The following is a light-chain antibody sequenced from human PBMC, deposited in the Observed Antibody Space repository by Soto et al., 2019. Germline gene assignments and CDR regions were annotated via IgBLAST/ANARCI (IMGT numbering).Light chain of an antibody. CDR3: QHYGSSRWT. J-gene: IGKJ1*01. V-gene: IGKV3-20*01. Sequence: IVLTQSPGTLSLSPGERATLSCRASRTVDSNYLAWYQQKPGQAPRLLIYGTSSRATGIPDRFSGSGSGTDFSLTISRLEPGDVAVYFCQHYGSSRWTFGQGTNVEIK. CDR2: GTS. CDR1: RTVDSNY.